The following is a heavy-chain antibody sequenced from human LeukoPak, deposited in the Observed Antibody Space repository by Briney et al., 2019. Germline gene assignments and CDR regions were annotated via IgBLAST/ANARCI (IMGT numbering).Heavy chain of an antibody. J-gene: IGHJ4*02. Sequence: PSETLSLTCTVSGGSISSSSYYWGWIRQPPGKGLEWIGSIYYSGSTYYNPSLKSRVTISVDTSKNQFSLKLSSVTAADTAVYYCARFVVVPAATEYYFDYWGQGTLVTVSS. V-gene: IGHV4-39*07. CDR1: GGSISSSSYY. CDR3: ARFVVVPAATEYYFDY. CDR2: IYYSGST. D-gene: IGHD2-2*01.